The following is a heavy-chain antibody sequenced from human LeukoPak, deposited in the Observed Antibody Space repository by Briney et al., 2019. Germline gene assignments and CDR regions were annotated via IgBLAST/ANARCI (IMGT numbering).Heavy chain of an antibody. CDR1: GFTFRSYD. CDR3: AIGSYALG. Sequence: GGSLRLSCAASGFTFRSYDMHWVRQAPGKGLVWVSRINSDGGSTTYADSVKGRFTISRDNAKNTLYLQMNSLRAEDTAVYYCAIGSYALGWGQGTLVTVSS. CDR2: INSDGGST. V-gene: IGHV3-74*01. J-gene: IGHJ4*02. D-gene: IGHD3-16*01.